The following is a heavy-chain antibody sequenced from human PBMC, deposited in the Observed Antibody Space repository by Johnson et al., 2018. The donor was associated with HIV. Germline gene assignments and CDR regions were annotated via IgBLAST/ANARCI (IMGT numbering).Heavy chain of an antibody. CDR2: ISYDGTNK. CDR3: ARDRYHSPLRPGSGAFDI. D-gene: IGHD1-14*01. CDR1: GFPVSSYA. J-gene: IGHJ3*02. V-gene: IGHV3-30-3*01. Sequence: QVQLVESGGGVVQPGRSLRLSCAASGFPVSSYAMHWVRQAPGKGLEWVAVISYDGTNKYYADPVQGRFPISRDNSKNTLNLQMNSLRVDETAVYYCARDRYHSPLRPGSGAFDIWGQGTMVTVSS.